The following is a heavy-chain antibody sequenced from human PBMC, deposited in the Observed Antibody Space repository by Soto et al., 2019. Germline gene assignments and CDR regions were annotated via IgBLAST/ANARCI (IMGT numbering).Heavy chain of an antibody. Sequence: ASVKVSCKASGYTFTSYAMHWVRQAPGQRLEWMGWINAGNGNTKYSQKFQGRVTITRDTSASTAYMELSSLRSEDTAVYYCAIDLTTVVTRLYYWGQGTLVTVSS. D-gene: IGHD4-17*01. CDR1: GYTFTSYA. V-gene: IGHV1-3*01. J-gene: IGHJ4*02. CDR3: AIDLTTVVTRLYY. CDR2: INAGNGNT.